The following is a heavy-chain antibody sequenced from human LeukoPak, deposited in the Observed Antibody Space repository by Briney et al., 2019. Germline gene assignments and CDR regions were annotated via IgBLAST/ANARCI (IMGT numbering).Heavy chain of an antibody. V-gene: IGHV3-23*01. J-gene: IGHJ3*02. CDR2: ISGSGGGT. Sequence: GGSLRLSCAASGFTFSSYAMSWVRQAPGKGLEWVSTISGSGGGTYYADSVKGRFTISRDNSKNTLYLQMNSLRAEDTAVYYCAKDFDFWSGNHAFDIWGQGTMVTVSS. CDR3: AKDFDFWSGNHAFDI. D-gene: IGHD3-3*01. CDR1: GFTFSSYA.